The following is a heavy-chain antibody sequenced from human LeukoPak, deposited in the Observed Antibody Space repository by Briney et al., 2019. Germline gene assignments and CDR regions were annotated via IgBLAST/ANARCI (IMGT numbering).Heavy chain of an antibody. V-gene: IGHV3-7*04. CDR3: ARAWSYSTGWYNY. Sequence: GGSLRLSCAASGFSFSTYWMSWVRQAPGKGLEWMANIKQDGSEKYYVDSVKGRFTISRDNAKNSLYLQMNSLRVEDTAVYYCARAWSYSTGWYNYWGQGTLVTVSS. CDR1: GFSFSTYW. CDR2: IKQDGSEK. J-gene: IGHJ4*02. D-gene: IGHD6-19*01.